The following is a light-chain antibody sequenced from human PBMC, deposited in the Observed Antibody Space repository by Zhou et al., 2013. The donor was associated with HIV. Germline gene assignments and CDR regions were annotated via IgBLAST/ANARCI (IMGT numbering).Light chain of an antibody. CDR2: GAS. V-gene: IGKV3-20*01. CDR3: QQYGSASCS. J-gene: IGKJ2*04. Sequence: EIVLTQSPDTLSLSPGERATLSCRASQSVSSTYLAWYQHKPGQAPRLLIYGASSRATGIPDRFSGSGSGTDFTLTISRLEPEDFAVYYCQQYGSASCSFGQGTKLEI. CDR1: QSVSSTY.